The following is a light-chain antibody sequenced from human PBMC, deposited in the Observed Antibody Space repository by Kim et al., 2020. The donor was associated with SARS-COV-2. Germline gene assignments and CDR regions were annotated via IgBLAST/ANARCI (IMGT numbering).Light chain of an antibody. V-gene: IGLV1-44*01. J-gene: IGLJ1*01. CDR2: NDN. CDR3: AAWDDSLSGYV. CDR1: SSNIGSNT. Sequence: GQRVTISCSGSSSNIGSNTVNWYHQLPGTAPNLLIYNDNQWPSGVPDRFSGSKSGTSASLAISGLQSEDKADYYCAAWDDSLSGYVFGTGTKVTVL.